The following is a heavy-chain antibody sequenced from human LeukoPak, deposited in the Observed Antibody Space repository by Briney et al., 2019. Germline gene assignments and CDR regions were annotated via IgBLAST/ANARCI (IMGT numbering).Heavy chain of an antibody. D-gene: IGHD2-2*01. V-gene: IGHV4-34*01. CDR2: INHSGST. CDR1: GGSFSGYY. CDR3: ASGNIDIVVVPAAIIIHYFDY. J-gene: IGHJ4*02. Sequence: SETLSLTCAVYGGSFSGYYWSWIRQPPGKGLEWIGEINHSGSTNYNPSLKSRVTISVDTSKNQFSLKLSSVTAADTAVYYCASGNIDIVVVPAAIIIHYFDYWGQGTLVTVSS.